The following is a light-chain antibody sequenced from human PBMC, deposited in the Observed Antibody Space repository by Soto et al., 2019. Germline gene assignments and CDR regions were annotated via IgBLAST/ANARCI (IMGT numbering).Light chain of an antibody. CDR1: QNINSY. Sequence: DIEMTQSPSSLSASVGDRVTISCQASQNINSYLTWYQQKPGRAPKLLIYDASNLEAGVPSRFRGSGSGTDFTFTISSLQPEDIATYYCQQYDNLPTTFGQGTRLEIK. CDR3: QQYDNLPTT. J-gene: IGKJ5*01. CDR2: DAS. V-gene: IGKV1-33*01.